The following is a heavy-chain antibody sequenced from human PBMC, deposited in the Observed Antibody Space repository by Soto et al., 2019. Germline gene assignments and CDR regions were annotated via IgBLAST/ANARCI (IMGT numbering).Heavy chain of an antibody. CDR2: INPNSGGT. J-gene: IGHJ6*02. V-gene: IGHV1-2*04. Sequence: QVQLVQSGAEVKKPGASVKVSCKASGYTFTGYYMHWVRQAPGQGLEWMGWINPNSGGTKYAQKFQGWVTMTRDTTISTAYRELSRLKSDDTAVYYCARASDFGVGAATPVYYGMDVWGQGTTVTVSS. D-gene: IGHD2-15*01. CDR1: GYTFTGYY. CDR3: ARASDFGVGAATPVYYGMDV.